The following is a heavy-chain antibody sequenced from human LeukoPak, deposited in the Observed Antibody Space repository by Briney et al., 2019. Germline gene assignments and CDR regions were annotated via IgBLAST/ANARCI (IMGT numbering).Heavy chain of an antibody. CDR3: ARHLLRYFDWFHYGMDV. CDR1: GHSFTSYW. J-gene: IGHJ6*04. CDR2: IDPSDSYT. D-gene: IGHD3-9*01. Sequence: GESLKISCKGSGHSFTSYWISWVRQMPGKGLEWMGRIDPSDSYTNYSPSFQGHVTISADKSISTAYLQWSSLKASDTAMYYCARHLLRYFDWFHYGMDVWGKGTAVTVSS. V-gene: IGHV5-10-1*01.